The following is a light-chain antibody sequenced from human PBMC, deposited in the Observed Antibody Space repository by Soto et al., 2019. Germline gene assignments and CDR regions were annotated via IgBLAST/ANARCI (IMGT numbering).Light chain of an antibody. CDR3: EQYHEWPLT. Sequence: ETGMTQSPGTLPVPQGERATPSSRASQRFTTNLAWYQQKPGQAPRLLIYDASARATGIPARFSGSGSGTEFTLTISSLQSEDFAVYYCEQYHEWPLTFGGGTEVEIK. CDR2: DAS. J-gene: IGKJ4*01. CDR1: QRFTTN. V-gene: IGKV3D-15*01.